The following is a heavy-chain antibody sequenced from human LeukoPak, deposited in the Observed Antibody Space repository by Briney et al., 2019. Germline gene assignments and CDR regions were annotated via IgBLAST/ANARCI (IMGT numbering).Heavy chain of an antibody. J-gene: IGHJ4*02. V-gene: IGHV3-23*01. CDR2: ISGSGGST. CDR3: AKDVGVGSYFDS. D-gene: IGHD2-2*03. CDR1: GFTFSSYA. Sequence: GGSLRLSCAASGFTFSSYAMSWVRQAPGKGLEWVSAISGSGGSTYYADSVKGRFTISRDNSKNTLYLQINSLTAEDTAVYHCAKDVGVGSYFDSWGQGTLVTVSS.